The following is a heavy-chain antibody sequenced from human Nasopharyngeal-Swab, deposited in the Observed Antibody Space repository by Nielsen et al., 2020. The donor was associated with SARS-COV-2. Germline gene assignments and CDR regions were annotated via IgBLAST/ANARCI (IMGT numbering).Heavy chain of an antibody. J-gene: IGHJ5*02. CDR3: TRDLGRWQLFDP. CDR1: GFTFSTYS. D-gene: IGHD7-27*01. Sequence: GESLKISCAASGFTFSTYSMNWVRQAPGKGLEWVSSISGSSSYIYYADSVKGRFTISRDNAKNSLYLQMNSLRAEDTAAFYCTRDLGRWQLFDPWGQGTLVTVSS. V-gene: IGHV3-21*01. CDR2: ISGSSSYI.